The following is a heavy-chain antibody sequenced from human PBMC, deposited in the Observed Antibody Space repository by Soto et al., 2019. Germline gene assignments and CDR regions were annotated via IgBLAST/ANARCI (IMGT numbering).Heavy chain of an antibody. D-gene: IGHD3-3*01. CDR2: IYYSGST. Sequence: PSETLSLTCTVSGGSVSSGSYYWSWIRQPPGKGLEWIGYIYYSGSTNYNPSLKSRVTISVDTSKNQFSLKLSSVTAADTAVYYCARVTGDFGSGYYTYYFAYWGQGTLVTVSS. V-gene: IGHV4-61*01. J-gene: IGHJ4*02. CDR1: GGSVSSGSYY. CDR3: ARVTGDFGSGYYTYYFAY.